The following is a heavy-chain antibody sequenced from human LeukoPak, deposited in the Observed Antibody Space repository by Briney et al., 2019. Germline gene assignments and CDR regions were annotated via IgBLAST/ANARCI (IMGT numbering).Heavy chain of an antibody. J-gene: IGHJ4*02. Sequence: GGSLRLSWAASGFTFSSYAMHWVRQASGKGLEWVAVISYDGSNKYYADSVKGRFTISRDNSKNTLYLQMNSLRAEDTAVYYCARDGEEGYCSSTSCYAEDFDYWGQGTLVTVSS. CDR1: GFTFSSYA. V-gene: IGHV3-30*04. CDR3: ARDGEEGYCSSTSCYAEDFDY. CDR2: ISYDGSNK. D-gene: IGHD2-2*01.